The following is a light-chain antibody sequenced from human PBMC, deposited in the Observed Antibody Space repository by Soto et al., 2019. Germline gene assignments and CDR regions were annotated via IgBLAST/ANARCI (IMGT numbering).Light chain of an antibody. Sequence: IQLTQSPSSLSASVGDRVTITCRASQGISSYLAWDQQKPWKAPKLLIYAASTLQSGVPSRFSGSGSGTDFTLTISSLQPEDFATYSCQQLNSYPLTFGGGTKVEIK. J-gene: IGKJ4*01. V-gene: IGKV1-9*01. CDR2: AAS. CDR1: QGISSY. CDR3: QQLNSYPLT.